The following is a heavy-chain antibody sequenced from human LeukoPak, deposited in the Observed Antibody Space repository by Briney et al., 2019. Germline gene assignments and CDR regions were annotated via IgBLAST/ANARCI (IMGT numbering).Heavy chain of an antibody. V-gene: IGHV3-23*01. J-gene: IGHJ3*02. CDR2: ISGSGGST. D-gene: IGHD3-10*01. Sequence: PGGSQRLSCAASGFTFSSYAMNWVRQAPGKGLEWGSTISGSGGSTYYADSVKGRFIFSRDNSKNTLYLQMNSLRAEDTAVYYCAKDLWWFGEYDAFDIWGQGTMVTVSS. CDR3: AKDLWWFGEYDAFDI. CDR1: GFTFSSYA.